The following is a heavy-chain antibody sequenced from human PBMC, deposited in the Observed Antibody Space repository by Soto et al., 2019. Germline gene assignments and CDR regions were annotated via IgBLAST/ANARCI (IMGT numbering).Heavy chain of an antibody. J-gene: IGHJ4*02. CDR2: ISDNGGNT. D-gene: IGHD1-1*01. Sequence: APGKGLEWVSSISDNGGNTDYADSVRGRFTLSRDNSKNTLYLQMNHLKAEDTAVYYCAQLSWNPRYFDYSAQGVRVTVSS. V-gene: IGHV3-23*01. CDR3: AQLSWNPRYFDY.